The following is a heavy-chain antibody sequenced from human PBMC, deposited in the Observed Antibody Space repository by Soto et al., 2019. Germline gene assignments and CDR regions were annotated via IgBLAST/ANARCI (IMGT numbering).Heavy chain of an antibody. D-gene: IGHD6-19*01. J-gene: IGHJ2*01. Sequence: GGSLRLSCAASGFTFSDYYMNWIRQAPGKGLEWISYISSTSSYTNYADSVKGRFTVSRDNAKHTVYLHMNSLRAEDTAVHFCAKDAGQSDWYFDLWGRGTLVTVSS. CDR1: GFTFSDYY. CDR3: AKDAGQSDWYFDL. V-gene: IGHV3-11*06. CDR2: ISSTSSYT.